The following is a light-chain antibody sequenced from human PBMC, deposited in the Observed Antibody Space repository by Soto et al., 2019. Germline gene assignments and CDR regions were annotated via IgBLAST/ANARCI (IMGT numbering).Light chain of an antibody. Sequence: EVVLTQSPGTLSLSPGERASLSCRASQSVSSSDLAWYQQKPGQAPRLLIYGASSRATGIPDRFSGSGSGTDFTLTISRLEPEDFAMYYCQQFGSSPLFTFGPGTKVDIK. CDR3: QQFGSSPLFT. V-gene: IGKV3-20*01. J-gene: IGKJ3*01. CDR1: QSVSSSD. CDR2: GAS.